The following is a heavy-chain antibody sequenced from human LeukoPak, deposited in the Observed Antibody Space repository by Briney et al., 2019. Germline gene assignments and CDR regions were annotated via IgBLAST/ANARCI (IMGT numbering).Heavy chain of an antibody. CDR1: GYRFTSYW. J-gene: IGHJ3*02. CDR2: IYPGDSDT. Sequence: GESLKISCKGSGYRFTSYWIGWVRQMPGKGLERMGIIYPGDSDTRYSPSFQGQVTISVDKSISTAYLQWSSLKASDTAMYYCASPFYSATANDAFDIWGQGTMVTVSS. CDR3: ASPFYSATANDAFDI. D-gene: IGHD1-26*01. V-gene: IGHV5-51*01.